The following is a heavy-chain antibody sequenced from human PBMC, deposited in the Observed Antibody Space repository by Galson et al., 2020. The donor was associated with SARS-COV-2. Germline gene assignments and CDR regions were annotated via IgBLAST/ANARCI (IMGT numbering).Heavy chain of an antibody. D-gene: IGHD3-16*02. Sequence: SCAASGFTFSSYSMNWVHQAPGKGLEWVSSISSSSSYIYYADSVKGRFTISRDNAKNSLYLQMNSLRAEDTAVYYCARSPIEVYDYVWGSYRFGNGMDVWGQGTTVTVSS. J-gene: IGHJ6*02. V-gene: IGHV3-21*01. CDR2: ISSSSSYI. CDR3: ARSPIEVYDYVWGSYRFGNGMDV. CDR1: GFTFSSYS.